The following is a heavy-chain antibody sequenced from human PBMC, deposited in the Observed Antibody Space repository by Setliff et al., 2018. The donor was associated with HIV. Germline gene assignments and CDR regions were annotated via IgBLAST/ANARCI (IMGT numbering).Heavy chain of an antibody. CDR1: GGTFSSYA. D-gene: IGHD3-10*01. J-gene: IGHJ3*02. Sequence: ASVKVSCKASGGTFSSYAISWVRQAPGQGLERMGQINPNRGDTKSHHKFADRLIMSRDTSLTTVYMELTSLRSDDTAVYYCARVSSFNKIIREAFDIWGQGTLVTVSS. CDR2: INPNRGDT. CDR3: ARVSSFNKIIREAFDI. V-gene: IGHV1-2*06.